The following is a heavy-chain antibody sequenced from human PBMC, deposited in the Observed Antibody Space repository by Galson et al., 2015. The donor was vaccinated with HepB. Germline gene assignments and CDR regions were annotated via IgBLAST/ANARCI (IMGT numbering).Heavy chain of an antibody. CDR3: VRMGDIVVVVAAKLTWFDP. J-gene: IGHJ5*02. V-gene: IGHV3-23*01. Sequence: SLRLSCAASGFTFSSYAMSWVRQAPGKGLEWVSAISGSGGSTYYADSVKGRFTISRDNSKNTLYLQMNSLRAEDTAVYYCVRMGDIVVVVAAKLTWFDPWGQGTLVTVSS. D-gene: IGHD2-15*01. CDR2: ISGSGGST. CDR1: GFTFSSYA.